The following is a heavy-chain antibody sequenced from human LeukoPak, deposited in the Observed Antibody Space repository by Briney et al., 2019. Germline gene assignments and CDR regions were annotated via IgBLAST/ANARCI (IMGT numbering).Heavy chain of an antibody. CDR1: GFTVSSNY. D-gene: IGHD6-6*01. CDR2: IYSCGST. V-gene: IGHV3-66*01. Sequence: GGSLRLSCAASGFTVSSNYMSWVRQAPGKGLEWVSVIYSCGSTYYADSVKGRFTISRDNSKNTLYLQMNSLRAEDTAVYYCARELTKTTVADKYSSSSLERSVGGQGTLVTVSS. CDR3: ARELTKTTVADKYSSSSLERSV. J-gene: IGHJ4*02.